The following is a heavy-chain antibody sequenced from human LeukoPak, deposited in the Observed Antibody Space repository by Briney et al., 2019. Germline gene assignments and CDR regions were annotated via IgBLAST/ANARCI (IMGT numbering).Heavy chain of an antibody. Sequence: GGSLRLSCAASGFTFSSYSMNWVRQAPGKGLEWVSSISSSSSYIYYADSVKGRFTISRDNAKNSLYLQMNSLRAEDTAVYYCARDNWNDAHFDYWGQGTLVTVSS. J-gene: IGHJ4*02. CDR2: ISSSSSYI. CDR3: ARDNWNDAHFDY. CDR1: GFTFSSYS. V-gene: IGHV3-21*01. D-gene: IGHD1-20*01.